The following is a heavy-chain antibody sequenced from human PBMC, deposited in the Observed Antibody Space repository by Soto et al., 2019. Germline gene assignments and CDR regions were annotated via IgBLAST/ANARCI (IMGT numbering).Heavy chain of an antibody. CDR2: IGTASDP. D-gene: IGHD3-16*01. J-gene: IGHJ5*02. CDR3: ARVAFGDHVYAS. Sequence: EVQLVESGGGLVEPGGSLRLSCAASGFTFSSYDMHWVRQATGKGLEWVAAIGTASDPYYLGSVEGRFTISRENAKNSLYLQMNSLRAGDSAVYYCARVAFGDHVYASLGQGTLVTVSS. V-gene: IGHV3-13*05. CDR1: GFTFSSYD.